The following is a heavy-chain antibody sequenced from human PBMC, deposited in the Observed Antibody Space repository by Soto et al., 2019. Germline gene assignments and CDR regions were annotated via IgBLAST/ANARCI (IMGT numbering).Heavy chain of an antibody. CDR2: INWDSGDI. V-gene: IGHV3-9*01. CDR3: AKDTAPGFYDANGHLDY. Sequence: GGSLSLSCVVSGISFDDYAMHWVREVPGKGLEWVSGINWDSGDIGYADSVKGRFTISRDNAKNSLYLQMNSLKTEDTALYYCAKDTAPGFYDANGHLDYWGQGTPVTVSS. J-gene: IGHJ4*02. CDR1: GISFDDYA. D-gene: IGHD2-8*01.